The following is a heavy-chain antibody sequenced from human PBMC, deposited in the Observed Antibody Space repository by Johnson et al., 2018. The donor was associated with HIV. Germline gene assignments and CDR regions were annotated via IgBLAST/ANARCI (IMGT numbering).Heavy chain of an antibody. J-gene: IGHJ3*01. CDR3: ARGKRVQERGFGY. CDR2: IGTAGDT. D-gene: IGHD5-18*01. CDR1: GFTFSSYD. Sequence: VQLVESGGGLVQPGGSLRLSCAASGFTFSSYDMHWVRQATGKGLEWVSAIGTAGDTSYPGSVKGRFTISRENAKNSLYLQMNSLRAGDTAVYYWARGKRVQERGFGYWGPRKM. V-gene: IGHV3-13*01.